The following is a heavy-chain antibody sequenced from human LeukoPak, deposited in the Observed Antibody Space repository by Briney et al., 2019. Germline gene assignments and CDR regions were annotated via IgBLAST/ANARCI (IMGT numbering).Heavy chain of an antibody. V-gene: IGHV1-18*01. Sequence: ASVKVSCKASGYTFTSYGISWVRQAPGQGLEWMGWISAYNGNTDDAQKLQGRVTMTTDTSTSTAYMELRSLTSDATAVYYCARDLDVVVPAALDYWGQGTLVTVSS. CDR2: ISAYNGNT. CDR1: GYTFTSYG. CDR3: ARDLDVVVPAALDY. D-gene: IGHD2-2*01. J-gene: IGHJ4*02.